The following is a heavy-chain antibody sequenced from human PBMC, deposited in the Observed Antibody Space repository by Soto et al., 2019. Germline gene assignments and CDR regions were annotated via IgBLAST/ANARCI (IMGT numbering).Heavy chain of an antibody. CDR1: GFTFSSYA. J-gene: IGHJ5*02. V-gene: IGHV3-23*01. Sequence: GGSLRLSCAASGFTFSSYAMSWVRQAPGKGLEWVSAISGSGGSTYYADSVKGRFTTSRDNSKNTLYLQMNSLRAEDTAVYYCAKDFSLWSGYHYFDPWGQGTLVTVSS. D-gene: IGHD3-3*01. CDR2: ISGSGGST. CDR3: AKDFSLWSGYHYFDP.